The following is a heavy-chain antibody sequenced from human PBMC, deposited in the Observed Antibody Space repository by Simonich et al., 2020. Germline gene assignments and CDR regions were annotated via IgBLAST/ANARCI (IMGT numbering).Heavy chain of an antibody. D-gene: IGHD3-10*01. CDR1: GGTFSSYA. V-gene: IGHV1-69*09. Sequence: QVQLVQSGAEVKKPGSSVKVSCKASGGTFSSYAISWVRQAPGQGLEWVGRLIPILGIANKAQKFQGRVTMTADKSTSTAYMELSSLRSEDTAVYYCARTNTMRELDTMVRGVDYFDYWGQGTLVTVSS. CDR2: LIPILGIA. CDR3: ARTNTMRELDTMVRGVDYFDY. J-gene: IGHJ4*02.